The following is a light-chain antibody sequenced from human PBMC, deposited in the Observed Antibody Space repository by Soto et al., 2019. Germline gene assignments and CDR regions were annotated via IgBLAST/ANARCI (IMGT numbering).Light chain of an antibody. CDR1: QSVSSF. CDR3: QQYGRSPP. Sequence: EIVLTQSPATLSLSPGERATLSCRASQSVSSFLAWYQQKPGQAPRLLIYDASNRATGIPARFSGSGSGTDFTLTINSLEPEDSAVYYCQQYGRSPPFGQGTRLDIK. J-gene: IGKJ5*01. V-gene: IGKV3-11*01. CDR2: DAS.